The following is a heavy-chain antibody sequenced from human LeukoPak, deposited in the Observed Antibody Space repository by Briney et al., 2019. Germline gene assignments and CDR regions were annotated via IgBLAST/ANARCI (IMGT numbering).Heavy chain of an antibody. CDR1: GLTFSSHW. Sequence: PGGSLRLSCAASGLTFSSHWMHWVRQAPGKGLVWVSRITNDGSSTTYADSVKGRFSISRDNAKNALYLQMNSLRAEDTALYYCARELSGGSSRHFDYWGQGTLVTVSS. CDR2: ITNDGSST. D-gene: IGHD2-15*01. CDR3: ARELSGGSSRHFDY. V-gene: IGHV3-74*01. J-gene: IGHJ4*02.